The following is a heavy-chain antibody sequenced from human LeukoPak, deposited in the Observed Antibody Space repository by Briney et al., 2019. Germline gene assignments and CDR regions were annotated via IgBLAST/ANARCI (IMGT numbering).Heavy chain of an antibody. Sequence: PGGSLRLSCATSGFTFSFYAMSWVRQAPGKGLEWVSIINGSGDRTYYADSVKGRFTVSRDNSENTLYMQMKSLRAEGTAVYYCVSQTYSGSDRYYFDYWGQGTLVTVSS. CDR3: VSQTYSGSDRYYFDY. V-gene: IGHV3-23*01. J-gene: IGHJ4*02. CDR1: GFTFSFYA. D-gene: IGHD1-26*01. CDR2: INGSGDRT.